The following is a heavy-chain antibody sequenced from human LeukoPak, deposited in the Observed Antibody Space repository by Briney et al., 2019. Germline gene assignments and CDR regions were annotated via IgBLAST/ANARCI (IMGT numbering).Heavy chain of an antibody. V-gene: IGHV4-39*01. J-gene: IGHJ4*02. CDR3: ARHVLGGYSSSGDTFDY. CDR2: IYYSGST. D-gene: IGHD6-13*01. Sequence: AETLSHTCTVSGGSISSGGYYWSWIRQPPGKGLEWIGSIYYSGSTYYNPSLKSRVTISVDTSKNQFSLKLSSVTAADTAVYYCARHVLGGYSSSGDTFDYWGQGTLVTVSS. CDR1: GGSISSGGYY.